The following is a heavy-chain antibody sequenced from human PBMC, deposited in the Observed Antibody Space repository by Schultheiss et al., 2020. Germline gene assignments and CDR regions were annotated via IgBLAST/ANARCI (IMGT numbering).Heavy chain of an antibody. Sequence: GESLKISCAASGFTFSSYAMSWVRQAPGKGLEWVSAISGSGGSTYYADSVKGRFTISRDNSKNTLYLQMNSLRAEDTAVYYCAKGLMYSSSLPLGDYWGQGTLVTVSS. CDR2: ISGSGGST. D-gene: IGHD6-6*01. J-gene: IGHJ4*02. V-gene: IGHV3-23*01. CDR3: AKGLMYSSSLPLGDY. CDR1: GFTFSSYA.